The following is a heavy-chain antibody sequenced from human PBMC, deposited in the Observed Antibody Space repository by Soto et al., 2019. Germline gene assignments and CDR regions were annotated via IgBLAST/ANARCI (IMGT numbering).Heavy chain of an antibody. CDR1: GGSISTENW. J-gene: IGHJ3*02. Sequence: SETLSLTCAVSGGSISTENWWSWVRQPPGKGLEWIGEIYHGGGARYNPSLRRRVTISVDKSKNQFSLNLSSVPAADTAVYYCARLIMSANSFDIWGQGTMVTVSS. V-gene: IGHV4-4*02. CDR2: IYHGGGA. CDR3: ARLIMSANSFDI. D-gene: IGHD2-8*01.